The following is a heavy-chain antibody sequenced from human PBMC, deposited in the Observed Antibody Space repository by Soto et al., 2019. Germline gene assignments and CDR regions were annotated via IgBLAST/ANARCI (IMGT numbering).Heavy chain of an antibody. D-gene: IGHD6-13*01. CDR3: ARDLEPGIAAAGNAFDI. CDR1: GYTFTSYY. J-gene: IGHJ3*02. Sequence: ASVKVSCKASGYTFTSYYMHWVRQAPGQGLEWMGIINPSGGSTSYAQKFQGRVTMTRETSTSTVYMELSSLRSEDTAVYYCARDLEPGIAAAGNAFDIWGQGTMVTVSS. CDR2: INPSGGST. V-gene: IGHV1-46*03.